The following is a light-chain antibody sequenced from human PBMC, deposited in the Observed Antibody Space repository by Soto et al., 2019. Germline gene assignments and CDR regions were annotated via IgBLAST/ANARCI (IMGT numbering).Light chain of an antibody. CDR1: QNVLYSSNNKNY. Sequence: DIVMTQSPDSLAVSLGERATINCKSSQNVLYSSNNKNYLAWYQQKPGQPPKLLIYWASTRESGVPDRFSGGGSGTDFTITISSLQAEDVAVYYCQQYYSPPYTFGQGTKLEIK. CDR2: WAS. V-gene: IGKV4-1*01. J-gene: IGKJ2*01. CDR3: QQYYSPPYT.